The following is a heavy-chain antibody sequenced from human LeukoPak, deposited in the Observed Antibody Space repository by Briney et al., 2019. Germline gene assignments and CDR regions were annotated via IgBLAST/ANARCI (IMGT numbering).Heavy chain of an antibody. CDR1: GYTFTSYD. Sequence: ASVKVSCKASGYTFTSYDINWVRQAPGQGLEWMGWINPNSGGTNYAQKFQGRVTMTRDTSISTAYMELSRLRSDDTAVYYCAAAAGRANNWFDPWGQGTLVTVSS. J-gene: IGHJ5*02. D-gene: IGHD6-13*01. CDR2: INPNSGGT. CDR3: AAAAGRANNWFDP. V-gene: IGHV1-2*02.